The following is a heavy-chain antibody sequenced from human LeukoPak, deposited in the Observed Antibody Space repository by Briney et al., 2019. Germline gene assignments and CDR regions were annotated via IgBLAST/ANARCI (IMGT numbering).Heavy chain of an antibody. CDR1: GGSISSYY. Sequence: SETLSLTCTVSGGSISSYYWSWIRQPPGKGLEWIGYIYYSGSTNYNPSLKSRVTISVDTSKNQFSLKLSSVTAADTAVYYCAGGLTIFGVVTPTHFDYWGQGTLVTVSS. CDR2: IYYSGST. V-gene: IGHV4-59*08. D-gene: IGHD3-3*01. J-gene: IGHJ4*02. CDR3: AGGLTIFGVVTPTHFDY.